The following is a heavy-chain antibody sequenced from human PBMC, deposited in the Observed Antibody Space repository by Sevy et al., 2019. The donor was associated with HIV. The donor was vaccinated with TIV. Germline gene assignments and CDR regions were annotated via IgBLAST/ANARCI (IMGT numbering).Heavy chain of an antibody. Sequence: SETLSLTCSVSGGSITSNNYYWGWNRQPPGKGLEWIGSIYHSGNTYYNPSLKSRVTVSVDTSRSHFSLKVTSVAASDTAVYFCASQPGYRSTYYGFSLSRTFDSWGPGTLVTVSS. CDR1: GGSITSNNYY. V-gene: IGHV4-39*01. CDR3: ASQPGYRSTYYGFSLSRTFDS. J-gene: IGHJ4*02. D-gene: IGHD6-19*01. CDR2: IYHSGNT.